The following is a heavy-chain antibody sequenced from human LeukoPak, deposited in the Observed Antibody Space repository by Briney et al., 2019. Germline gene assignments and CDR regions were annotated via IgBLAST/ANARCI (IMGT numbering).Heavy chain of an antibody. CDR1: GYTFTSYG. J-gene: IGHJ6*03. CDR3: ARGVAGTSYYYYYMYV. V-gene: IGHV1-18*01. CDR2: INAYNGNT. Sequence: GASVKVSCKASGYTFTSYGISWVRQAPGQGLEWMGWINAYNGNTNYAQKLQGRVTMTTDTSTSTAYMELRSLRSDDTAVYYCARGVAGTSYYYYYMYVWGEGTTVTISS. D-gene: IGHD6-19*01.